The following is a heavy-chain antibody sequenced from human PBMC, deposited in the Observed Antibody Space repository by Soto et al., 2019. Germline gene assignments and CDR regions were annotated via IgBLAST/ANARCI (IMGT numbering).Heavy chain of an antibody. Sequence: QVQLQESGPGLVKPSQTLSLTCTVSGGSISSGDYYWSWIRQPPGKGLEWIGYIYYSGSTYYKPSLKSRVTISVDTSKNQFSLKLSSVTAADTAVYYCARVADLRGYSYGYYFDYWGQGTLVTVSS. J-gene: IGHJ4*02. D-gene: IGHD5-18*01. CDR2: IYYSGST. V-gene: IGHV4-30-4*01. CDR3: ARVADLRGYSYGYYFDY. CDR1: GGSISSGDYY.